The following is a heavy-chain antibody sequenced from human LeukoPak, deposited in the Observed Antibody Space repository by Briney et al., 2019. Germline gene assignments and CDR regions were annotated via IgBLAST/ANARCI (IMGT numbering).Heavy chain of an antibody. D-gene: IGHD4-17*01. J-gene: IGHJ3*02. Sequence: GGSRRLSCAASGFTFSSYGMHWVRQAPGKGLEWVAVISYDGSNKYYADSVKGRFTISRDNSKNTLYLQMNSLRAEDTAVYYCAKTDYGDYVSAFDIWGQGTMVTVSS. CDR3: AKTDYGDYVSAFDI. CDR1: GFTFSSYG. CDR2: ISYDGSNK. V-gene: IGHV3-30*18.